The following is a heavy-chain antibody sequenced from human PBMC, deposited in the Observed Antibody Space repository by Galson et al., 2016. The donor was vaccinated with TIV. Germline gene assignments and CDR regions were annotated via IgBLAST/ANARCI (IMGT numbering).Heavy chain of an antibody. CDR1: GFTFSSYA. Sequence: SLRLSCAASGFTFSSYAMTWVRQAPGKGLEWVSSISGNGGHTYYADSVKGRFTISRDNSKNTLYPQMNSLRAKDSAVYYCAKGRLGILAPAVGYYFDYWGQGTLFTVSS. J-gene: IGHJ4*02. CDR2: ISGNGGHT. D-gene: IGHD2-2*01. CDR3: AKGRLGILAPAVGYYFDY. V-gene: IGHV3-23*01.